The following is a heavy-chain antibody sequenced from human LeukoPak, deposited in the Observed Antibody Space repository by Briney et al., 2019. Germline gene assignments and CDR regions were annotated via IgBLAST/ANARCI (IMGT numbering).Heavy chain of an antibody. D-gene: IGHD3-22*01. CDR2: IYSSGSI. CDR1: GGSISTYY. J-gene: IGHJ4*02. CDR3: ARNTPYYNTRGHAALSGFDF. Sequence: SETLSLTCTVSGGSISTYYWNWIRQAPGKGLEWIGYIYSSGSINYNSSLKSRVTISVGTSKNQFSLTLHSVTAANAAVYYCARNTPYYNTRGHAALSGFDFWGQGTPVTVSS. V-gene: IGHV4-59*01.